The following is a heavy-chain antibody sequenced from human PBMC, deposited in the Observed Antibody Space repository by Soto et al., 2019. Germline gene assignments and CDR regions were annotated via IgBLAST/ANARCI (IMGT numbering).Heavy chain of an antibody. V-gene: IGHV4-59*07. D-gene: IGHD4-17*01. CDR1: GASIKRYC. CDR3: AKGAGDHGPLSAY. Sequence: SDPLSGTCSVSGASIKRYCWSWLRHSPGKGLERMGYVFYTGSYNYSPSLKSRVTRSLDTSENQFSLRLASVTAADTAMYYCAKGAGDHGPLSAYWGQ. J-gene: IGHJ4*01. CDR2: VFYTGSY.